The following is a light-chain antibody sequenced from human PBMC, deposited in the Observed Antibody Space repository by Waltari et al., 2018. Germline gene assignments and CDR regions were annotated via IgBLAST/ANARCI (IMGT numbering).Light chain of an antibody. CDR1: QAISNW. Sequence: DIQMTQSPSSLSAYVGDRVTITCRASQAISNWLAWYQQKQGKTPKLLIYKASSLQSGVPSRFSGSGSGTDFTLTISSLQPDDFATYYCQQYNNAPWTFGQGTKVEIK. V-gene: IGKV1-12*01. J-gene: IGKJ1*01. CDR3: QQYNNAPWT. CDR2: KAS.